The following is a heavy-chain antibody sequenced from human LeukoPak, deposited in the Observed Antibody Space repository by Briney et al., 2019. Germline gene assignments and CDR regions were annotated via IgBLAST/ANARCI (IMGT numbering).Heavy chain of an antibody. CDR2: IKQDGSEK. J-gene: IGHJ4*02. CDR3: ARDGDRSLWPPEYYFDY. Sequence: PGGSLRLSCAASGFTFSSYWMSWVRQAPGKGLEWVANIKQDGSEKYYVDSVKGRFTISRDNAKNSLYLQMNSLRAEDTAVYYCARDGDRSLWPPEYYFDYWGQGTLVTVSS. CDR1: GFTFSSYW. V-gene: IGHV3-7*01. D-gene: IGHD3-16*02.